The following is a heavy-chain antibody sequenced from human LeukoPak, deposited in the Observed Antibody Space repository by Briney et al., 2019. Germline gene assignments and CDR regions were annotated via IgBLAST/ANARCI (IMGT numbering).Heavy chain of an antibody. CDR1: GFTFSSYW. Sequence: GGSLRLSCAASGFTFSSYWVSWVRQAPGKGLEWMANIKQDGSEKYYVDSVKGRFTISRDNAKNTLYLQMSSLRAEDMAVYYCARDRYSYGDFWGQGTLVTVSS. CDR2: IKQDGSEK. J-gene: IGHJ4*02. D-gene: IGHD5-18*01. CDR3: ARDRYSYGDF. V-gene: IGHV3-7*01.